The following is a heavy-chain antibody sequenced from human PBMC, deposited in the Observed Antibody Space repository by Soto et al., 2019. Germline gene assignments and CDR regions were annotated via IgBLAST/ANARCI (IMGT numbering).Heavy chain of an antibody. Sequence: PSETLSLTCTVSGGSISCGGYYWSWIRQPPGKGLEWIGEINHSGSTNYNPSLKSRVTISVDTSKNQFSLKLSSVTAADTAVYYCARGREGGSPIAVATNWFDPWGQGTLVTVS. V-gene: IGHV4-34*01. CDR2: INHSGST. J-gene: IGHJ5*02. CDR1: GGSISCGGYY. CDR3: ARGREGGSPIAVATNWFDP. D-gene: IGHD6-19*01.